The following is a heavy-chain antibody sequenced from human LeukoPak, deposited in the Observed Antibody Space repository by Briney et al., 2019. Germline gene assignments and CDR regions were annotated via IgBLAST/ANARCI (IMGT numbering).Heavy chain of an antibody. D-gene: IGHD1-26*01. Sequence: GGSPTLSCAASGFTFSSYAMSWVRQAPGKGLEWVSAISGSGGSTFYADSVKGRFTISRDNSKNTLYLQMNSLRAEDTAVYYCAKDDRIVGANYFDYWGQGTLVTVPS. CDR1: GFTFSSYA. J-gene: IGHJ4*02. CDR3: AKDDRIVGANYFDY. CDR2: ISGSGGST. V-gene: IGHV3-23*01.